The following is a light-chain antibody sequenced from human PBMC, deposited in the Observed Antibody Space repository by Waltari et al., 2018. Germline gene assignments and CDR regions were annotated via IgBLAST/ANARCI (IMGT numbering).Light chain of an antibody. CDR1: NIGSKN. J-gene: IGLJ1*01. Sequence: SYVLTQPPSVSVAPGQTARISCDGNNIGSKNVHWYQQKPGQAPVLVVYDDGDRPSGIPELFSGSNSGNTATLTISRVDAGDEADYYCQVWDSGSDHYVFGTVTKVTVL. CDR3: QVWDSGSDHYV. V-gene: IGLV3-21*02. CDR2: DDG.